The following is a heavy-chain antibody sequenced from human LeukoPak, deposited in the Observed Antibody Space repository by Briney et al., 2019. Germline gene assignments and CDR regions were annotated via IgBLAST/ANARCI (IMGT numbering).Heavy chain of an antibody. J-gene: IGHJ6*02. V-gene: IGHV4-34*01. CDR3: ARIKAYYYYYGMDV. CDR1: GGSFSGYY. CDR2: INHSGST. Sequence: SETLSLTCAVYGGSFSGYYWSWIRQPPGKGLEWIGEINHSGSTNYNPSLKSRVTISVDTSKNQFSLKLSSVTAADTAVYYCARIKAYYYYYGMDVWGQGTTVTVSS.